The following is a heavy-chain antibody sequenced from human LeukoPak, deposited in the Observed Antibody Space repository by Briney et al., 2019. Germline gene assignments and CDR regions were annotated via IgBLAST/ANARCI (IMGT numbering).Heavy chain of an antibody. V-gene: IGHV1-69*01. J-gene: IGHJ4*02. CDR2: IIPIFGTA. Sequence: GASVKVSCKASGGTFSSYAISWVRQGPGQGLEWMGGIIPIFGTANYAQKFQGRVTITADESTSTAYMELSSLRSEDTAVYYCARSSRTMVTSPFDYWGQGTLVTVSS. CDR1: GGTFSSYA. CDR3: ARSSRTMVTSPFDY. D-gene: IGHD5-18*01.